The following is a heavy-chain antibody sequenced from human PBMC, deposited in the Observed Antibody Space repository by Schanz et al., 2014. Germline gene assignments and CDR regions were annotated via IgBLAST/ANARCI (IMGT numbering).Heavy chain of an antibody. V-gene: IGHV1-2*06. D-gene: IGHD6-19*01. CDR1: GYTFTGYH. Sequence: QVQLVQSGAEVKKPGASVKVSCKASGYTFTGYHMHWVRQAPGQGLEWMGRISPSSGDTNYAQMFQGRVTMTTDTSISTAYMELSRLTSDDTAVFFCARENTAVAGMPRVMDVWGQGTTVTVTS. CDR2: ISPSSGDT. CDR3: ARENTAVAGMPRVMDV. J-gene: IGHJ6*02.